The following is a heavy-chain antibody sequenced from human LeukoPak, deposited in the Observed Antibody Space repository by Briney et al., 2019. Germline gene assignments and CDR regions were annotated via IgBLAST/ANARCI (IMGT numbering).Heavy chain of an antibody. Sequence: GGSLRLSCAASGFTFSSYRMNWVRQAPGKGLEWVSYISSSSSTIYYADSVKGRSTISRDNSKNTLYLQMNSLRAEDTAVYYCAKVGGGATMAFDYWGQGTLVTVSS. V-gene: IGHV3-48*01. CDR1: GFTFSSYR. CDR3: AKVGGGATMAFDY. D-gene: IGHD1-26*01. CDR2: ISSSSSTI. J-gene: IGHJ4*02.